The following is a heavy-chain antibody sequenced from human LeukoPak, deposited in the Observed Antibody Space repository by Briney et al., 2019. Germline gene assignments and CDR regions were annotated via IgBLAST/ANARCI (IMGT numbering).Heavy chain of an antibody. Sequence: GGSLRLSCAASGFTFSSYAMTWVRRAPDKGLEWVSAISGSDGSTYYADSVKGRFTISRDDSQNTLYLQMNSLSAEDTAVYYCAKVETSGGANCYALDYWGQGTLVTVSS. J-gene: IGHJ4*02. V-gene: IGHV3-23*01. CDR3: AKVETSGGANCYALDY. CDR2: ISGSDGST. CDR1: GFTFSSYA. D-gene: IGHD2-2*01.